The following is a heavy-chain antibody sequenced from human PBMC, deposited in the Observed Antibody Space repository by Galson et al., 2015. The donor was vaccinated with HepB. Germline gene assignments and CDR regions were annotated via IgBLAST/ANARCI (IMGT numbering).Heavy chain of an antibody. V-gene: IGHV1-18*01. Sequence: SVKVSCKASGYTFTSYGISWVRQAPGQGLEWMGWISAYNGNTNYAQKLQGRVTMTTDTSTSTAYMELRSLRSDDTAVYYCARVTSETPMGYSGSYYLDYYGMDVWGQGTTVTVSS. D-gene: IGHD1-26*01. CDR2: ISAYNGNT. J-gene: IGHJ6*02. CDR3: ARVTSETPMGYSGSYYLDYYGMDV. CDR1: GYTFTSYG.